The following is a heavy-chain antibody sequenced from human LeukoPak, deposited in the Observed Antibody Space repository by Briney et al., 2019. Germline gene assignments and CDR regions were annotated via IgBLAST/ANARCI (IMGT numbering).Heavy chain of an antibody. J-gene: IGHJ4*02. CDR2: IKQDGSEK. CDR1: GFTFSSYW. V-gene: IGHV3-7*01. D-gene: IGHD2-2*01. CDR3: ARETFYCSSTSCYDEAFDY. Sequence: GGSLRLSCAASGFTFSSYWMSWVRQAPGKGLEWVANIKQDGSEKYYVDSVKGRFTISRDNAKNSLYLQMNSLRAEDTAVYYCARETFYCSSTSCYDEAFDYWGQGTLATVSS.